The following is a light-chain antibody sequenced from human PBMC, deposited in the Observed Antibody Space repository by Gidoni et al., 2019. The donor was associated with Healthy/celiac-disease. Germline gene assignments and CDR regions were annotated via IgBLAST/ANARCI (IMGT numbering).Light chain of an antibody. CDR2: GAS. CDR1: QSVSSSY. CDR3: QQYGSSPRT. J-gene: IGKJ1*01. Sequence: PATLSLSPGERATLSCRASQSVSSSYLAWYQQKPGQAPRLLIYGASSRATGIPDRFRGSGSGTDFTLTISRLEPEDFAVYYCQQYGSSPRTFGQXTKVEIK. V-gene: IGKV3-20*01.